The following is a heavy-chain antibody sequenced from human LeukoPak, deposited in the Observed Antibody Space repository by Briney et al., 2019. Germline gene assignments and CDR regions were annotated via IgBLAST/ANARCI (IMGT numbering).Heavy chain of an antibody. V-gene: IGHV1-8*01. D-gene: IGHD1-14*01. CDR3: TRGRIAVPYNWFDP. CDR2: MNPNSGNT. Sequence: GASVKVSCKASGYTFSSYDINWVRQATGQGLEWMGWMNPNSGNTGYAQKFQGRVTMTRDTSMSTAYMELSSLRSEDTAIYYCTRGRIAVPYNWFDPWGQGTLVTVSS. J-gene: IGHJ5*02. CDR1: GYTFSSYD.